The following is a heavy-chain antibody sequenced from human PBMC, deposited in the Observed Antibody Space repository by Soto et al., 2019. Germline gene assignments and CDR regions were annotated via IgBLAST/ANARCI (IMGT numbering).Heavy chain of an antibody. V-gene: IGHV3-30*04. D-gene: IGHD2-8*01. J-gene: IGHJ6*02. Sequence: PWGSRRLSREASGFTLETYARHWVRQAPGKGLEWGAVISFDGKNTYYTDSVKGRFTFSRDNSKNTLYLQFNGLGPEDTAVCFFARDHLYCTDANCFRGYYGMDVCGQATRVTV. CDR1: GFTLETYA. CDR3: ARDHLYCTDANCFRGYYGMDV. CDR2: ISFDGKNT.